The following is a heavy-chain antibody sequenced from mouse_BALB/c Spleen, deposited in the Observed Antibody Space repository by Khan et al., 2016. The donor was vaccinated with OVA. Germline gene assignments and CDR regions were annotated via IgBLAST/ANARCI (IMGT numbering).Heavy chain of an antibody. J-gene: IGHJ3*01. Sequence: QVQLKQSGPGLVQPSQSLSITCTVSGFSLDKYSVHWIRQSPGKGLEWLGVIWSAGSTDYNAAFISRLTITKDNSRSQVFFKVNSLQPNDTAIYYCARRGYDYGRGALFAYWGQGNLVPVSA. CDR2: IWSAGST. CDR3: ARRGYDYGRGALFAY. V-gene: IGHV2-2*02. CDR1: GFSLDKYS. D-gene: IGHD2-4*01.